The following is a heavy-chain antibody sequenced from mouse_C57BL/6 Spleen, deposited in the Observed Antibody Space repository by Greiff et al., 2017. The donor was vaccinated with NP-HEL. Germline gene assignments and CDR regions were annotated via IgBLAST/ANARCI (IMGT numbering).Heavy chain of an antibody. D-gene: IGHD1-1*01. CDR2: TNPTNGRT. J-gene: IGHJ2*01. CDR1: GYTFTSYW. Sequence: VQLQQSGAELVKAGASVKMSCKASGYTFTSYWMHWVKQRLGQGLEWFAETNPTNGRTYYNEKFKSKATLTVDKSSSTAYMLLSGPTFEDSAVYYLARIKKIVATYFAYWGQGTTLTVSS. V-gene: IGHV1S81*02. CDR3: ARIKKIVATYFAY.